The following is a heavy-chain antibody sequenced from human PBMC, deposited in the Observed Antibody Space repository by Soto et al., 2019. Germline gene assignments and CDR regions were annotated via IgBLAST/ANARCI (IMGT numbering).Heavy chain of an antibody. CDR3: ARRGYSSSWYYYYYYGMDV. Sequence: VASVKVSCKASGYTFTSYDINWVRQATGQGLEWMGWMNPNSGNTGYAQKFQGRVTMTRNTSISTAYMELSSLRSEDTAVYYCARRGYSSSWYYYYYYGMDVCGQGTTVTVSS. CDR2: MNPNSGNT. D-gene: IGHD6-13*01. V-gene: IGHV1-8*01. J-gene: IGHJ6*01. CDR1: GYTFTSYD.